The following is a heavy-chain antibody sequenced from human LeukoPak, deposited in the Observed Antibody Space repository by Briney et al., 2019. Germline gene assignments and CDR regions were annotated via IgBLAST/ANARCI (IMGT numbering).Heavy chain of an antibody. Sequence: SQTLSLTCAISGDSVSSNSAAWNWIRQSPSRGLEWLGRTYYRSKWYSDYAVSVKSRIIINPDTSKNQFSLQLTSVTPDDTAVYYCAKSQLPRQAEHCSGGRCYWPFWLDPWGQGTLVTVSS. J-gene: IGHJ5*02. V-gene: IGHV6-1*01. CDR1: GDSVSSNSAA. CDR2: TYYRSKWYS. D-gene: IGHD2-15*01. CDR3: AKSQLPRQAEHCSGGRCYWPFWLDP.